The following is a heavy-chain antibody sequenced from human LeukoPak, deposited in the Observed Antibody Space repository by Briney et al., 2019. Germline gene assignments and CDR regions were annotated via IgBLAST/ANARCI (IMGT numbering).Heavy chain of an antibody. J-gene: IGHJ4*02. CDR2: ISDSGGST. CDR3: AKDVVRSVAVTGFDY. Sequence: ETLTLTCAAFGGTFSSYSMSWIRQPPGKGLEWVSAISDSGGSTYYASPMKGRFTISRDNSQNTMYLNMTSLSAEDRAVYYCAKDVVRSVAVTGFDYWGQGTMVTVSS. V-gene: IGHV3-23*01. CDR1: GGTFSSYS. D-gene: IGHD6-19*01.